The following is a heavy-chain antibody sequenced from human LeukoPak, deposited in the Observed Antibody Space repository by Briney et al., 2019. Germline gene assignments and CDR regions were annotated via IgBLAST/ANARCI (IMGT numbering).Heavy chain of an antibody. CDR3: AKDSAGGWGYGDY. J-gene: IGHJ4*02. CDR1: GFTFSSYA. CDR2: ISFDGTNK. D-gene: IGHD5-12*01. Sequence: GGSLRLSCAASGFTFSSYAMHWVRQAPGKGLEWVAVISFDGTNKYYADSVKGRFTISRDNSKNTLYLQMNSLRAEDTAVYYCAKDSAGGWGYGDYWGQGTLVTVSS. V-gene: IGHV3-30*04.